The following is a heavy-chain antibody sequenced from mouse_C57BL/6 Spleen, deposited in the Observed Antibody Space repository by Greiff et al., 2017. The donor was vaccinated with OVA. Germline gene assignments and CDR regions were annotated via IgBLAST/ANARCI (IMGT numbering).Heavy chain of an antibody. CDR3: ARDSSGYLDY. J-gene: IGHJ2*01. CDR2: IYPGSGST. Sequence: VQLQQPGAELVKPGASVKMSCKASGYTFTSYWITWVKQRPGQGLEWIGDIYPGSGSTNYNEKLKSKATLTVDTSSSTAYMQRSSLTSEDSAVYYCARDSSGYLDYWGQGTTLTVSS. CDR1: GYTFTSYW. D-gene: IGHD3-2*02. V-gene: IGHV1-55*01.